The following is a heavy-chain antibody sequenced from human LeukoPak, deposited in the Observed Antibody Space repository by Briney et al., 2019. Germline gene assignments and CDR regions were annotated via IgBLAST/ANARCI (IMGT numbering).Heavy chain of an antibody. CDR3: ARGYYDSSGYYPVQLPADY. J-gene: IGHJ4*02. V-gene: IGHV4-39*07. CDR2: IYYSGNT. CDR1: GGSISSSSYY. Sequence: SETLSLTCTVSGGSISSSSYYWGWIRQPPGKGLEWIGSIYYSGNTYYNPSLKSRVTISVDTSKNQFSLKLSSVTAADTAVYYCARGYYDSSGYYPVQLPADYWGQGTLVTVSS. D-gene: IGHD3-22*01.